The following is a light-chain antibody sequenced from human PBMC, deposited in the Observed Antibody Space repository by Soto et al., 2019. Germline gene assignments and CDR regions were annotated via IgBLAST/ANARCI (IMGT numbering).Light chain of an antibody. J-gene: IGKJ1*01. Sequence: EIVMTQFPATLSESPGERVTLSCRASQSGSTNGAWYQQKPGEAPRLLIFDASARAVDIPGRFSGSVSWTAVTLTIISLQPEDFAVYFCHSYDKWPPGTFGQGTKVEIK. CDR1: QSGSTN. CDR2: DAS. CDR3: HSYDKWPPGT. V-gene: IGKV3D-15*01.